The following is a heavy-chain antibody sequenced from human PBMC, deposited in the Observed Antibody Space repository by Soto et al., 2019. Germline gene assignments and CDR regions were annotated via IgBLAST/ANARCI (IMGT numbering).Heavy chain of an antibody. CDR3: ARQRTTVVTQAYFDH. D-gene: IGHD2-21*02. J-gene: IGHJ4*02. V-gene: IGHV4-39*01. CDR1: GESISSSSYY. Sequence: SDTLSLTCIVSGESISSSSYYWGWIRQPPGKGLEWIGSIYYSGRTYYNPSFKSRVTISMDTSKSQFSLKLSSVTATDTAVYYCARQRTTVVTQAYFDHWGQGALVTVSS. CDR2: IYYSGRT.